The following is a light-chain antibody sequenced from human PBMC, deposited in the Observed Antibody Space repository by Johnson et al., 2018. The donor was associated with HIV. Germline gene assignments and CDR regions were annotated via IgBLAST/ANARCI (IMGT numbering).Light chain of an antibody. CDR1: SSNIGNNY. Sequence: QSVLTQPPSVYAAPGQTVTISCSGSSSNIGNNYVSWYQQVPGAAPKLLIYDNNKRPSGIPDRLSGSKSGTSATLGITGLQTGDDADYYCGSWDNSLSVFVFGTGTKVTVL. CDR2: DNN. V-gene: IGLV1-51*01. J-gene: IGLJ1*01. CDR3: GSWDNSLSVFV.